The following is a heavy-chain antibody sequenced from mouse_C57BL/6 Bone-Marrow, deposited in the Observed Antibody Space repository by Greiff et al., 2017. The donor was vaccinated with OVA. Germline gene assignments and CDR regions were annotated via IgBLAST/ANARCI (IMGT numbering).Heavy chain of an antibody. CDR2: IYPGDGDT. J-gene: IGHJ4*01. CDR1: GYAFSSSW. D-gene: IGHD2-5*01. CDR3: ARNYSNYGSYAMDY. Sequence: VKLMESGPELVKPGASVKISCKASGYAFSSSWMNWVKQRPGKGLEWIGRIYPGDGDTNYNGKFKGQATLTADKSSSTAYMQLSSLTSEDSAVYFCARNYSNYGSYAMDYWGQGTSVTVSS. V-gene: IGHV1-82*01.